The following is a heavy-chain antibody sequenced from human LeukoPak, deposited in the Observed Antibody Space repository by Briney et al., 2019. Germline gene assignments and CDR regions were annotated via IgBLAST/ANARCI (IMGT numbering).Heavy chain of an antibody. D-gene: IGHD3-10*01. CDR2: IYPGDSDT. V-gene: IGHV5-51*01. J-gene: IGHJ4*02. Sequence: GESLKISCKGSGYSFTSYWIGWVRQMPGKGLEWMGIIYPGDSDTRYSPSFQGQVTISADKSISTAYLQWSSLKASDTAMYYCARLPGVQGWFGELGDYWGQGTLVTVSS. CDR1: GYSFTSYW. CDR3: ARLPGVQGWFGELGDY.